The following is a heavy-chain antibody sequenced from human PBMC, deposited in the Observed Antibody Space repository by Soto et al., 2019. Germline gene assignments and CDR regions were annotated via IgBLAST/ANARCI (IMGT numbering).Heavy chain of an antibody. CDR1: GGSFSGYY. V-gene: IGHV4-34*01. CDR2: INHSGST. Sequence: SETLSLTCAVYGGSFSGYYWSWIRQPPGKGLEWIGEINHSGSTNYNPSLKSRVTISVDTSKNQFSLKLSSVTAADTAVYYCARTAPGGRHFTLQRVAFDIWGQGTMVTVSS. D-gene: IGHD4-4*01. J-gene: IGHJ3*02. CDR3: ARTAPGGRHFTLQRVAFDI.